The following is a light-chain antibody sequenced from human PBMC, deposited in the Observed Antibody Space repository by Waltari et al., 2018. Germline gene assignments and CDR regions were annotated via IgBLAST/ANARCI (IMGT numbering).Light chain of an antibody. CDR1: QGLLYSSNKKNN. CDR3: QKHYALPLT. V-gene: IGKV4-1*01. Sequence: DVVMTQSPDALVVSLGERANIRCNSIQGLLYSSNKKNNLGWYQQKKGQPPKLRIHWASNRQSWVHDRLRGRGSGTEFTLTISSLQAEDVALYYCQKHYALPLTLGGGTKVEIK. J-gene: IGKJ4*01. CDR2: WAS.